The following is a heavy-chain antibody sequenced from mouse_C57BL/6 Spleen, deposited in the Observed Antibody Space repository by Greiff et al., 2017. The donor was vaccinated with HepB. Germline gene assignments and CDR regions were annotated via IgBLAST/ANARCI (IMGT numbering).Heavy chain of an antibody. CDR2: IDPETGGT. CDR1: GYTFTDYE. V-gene: IGHV1-15*01. Sequence: VQLQQSGAELVRPGASVTLSCKASGYTFTDYEMHWVKQTPVHGLEWIGAIDPETGGTAYNQKFKGKAILTADKSSSTAYMELRSLTSEDSAVYYCTRGGGTWYFDYWGQGTTLTVSS. D-gene: IGHD3-3*01. J-gene: IGHJ2*01. CDR3: TRGGGTWYFDY.